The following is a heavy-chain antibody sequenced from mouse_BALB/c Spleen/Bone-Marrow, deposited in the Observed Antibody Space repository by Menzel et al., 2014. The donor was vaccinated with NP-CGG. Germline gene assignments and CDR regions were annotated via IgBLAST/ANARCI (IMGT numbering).Heavy chain of an antibody. D-gene: IGHD1-2*01. CDR3: AVRGITTATGAMDY. Sequence: EVKLVESGGGLVQPGGSLRLSCATSGFTFTDYYMSWVRQPPGKALEWLGFIRNKANGYTTEYSESVKGRFTISRDNSHSILYLQMNTLRAEDSATYYCAVRGITTATGAMDYWGQGTSVTVSS. CDR2: IRNKANGYTT. V-gene: IGHV7-3*02. CDR1: GFTFTDYY. J-gene: IGHJ4*01.